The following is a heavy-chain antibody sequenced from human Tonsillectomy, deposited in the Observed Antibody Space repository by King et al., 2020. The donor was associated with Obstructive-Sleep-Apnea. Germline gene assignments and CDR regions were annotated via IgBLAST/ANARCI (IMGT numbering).Heavy chain of an antibody. Sequence: VQLQESGPGLVKPSETLSLTCTVSGGSINNYYWTWIRQPPGKGLEWIGYMYYSGSTNYNPSLKSRVTMSVDTSKNQFSLKLSFVTAADTAVYYCARDLTYYYGSGFDPWGQGTLVTVSS. V-gene: IGHV4-59*01. D-gene: IGHD3-10*01. CDR1: GGSINNYY. CDR2: MYYSGST. J-gene: IGHJ5*02. CDR3: ARDLTYYYGSGFDP.